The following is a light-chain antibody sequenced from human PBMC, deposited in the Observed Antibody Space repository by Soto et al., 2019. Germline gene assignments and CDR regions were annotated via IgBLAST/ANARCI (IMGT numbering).Light chain of an antibody. CDR3: QQLNRYPFT. CDR2: AAS. Sequence: DIQLTQSPSFRSASVGDRVTITCRAIQGISNYLAWYQQKPGRAPKLLIYAASTLQTGVPSRFSGRGSGTEFTLTISSLQPEDFATYYCQQLNRYPFTFGPGTKVDIK. CDR1: QGISNY. V-gene: IGKV1-9*01. J-gene: IGKJ3*01.